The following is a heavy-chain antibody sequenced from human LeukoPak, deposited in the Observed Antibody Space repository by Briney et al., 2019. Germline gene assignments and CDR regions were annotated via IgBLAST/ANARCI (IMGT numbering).Heavy chain of an antibody. D-gene: IGHD2-2*01. CDR3: ARSRMPRYYYYGMDV. V-gene: IGHV3-48*01. CDR1: GFTFSSYS. J-gene: IGHJ6*02. Sequence: GGSLRLSCAASGFTFSSYSMNWVRQAPGKGLEWVSYISSSSTIYYADSVKGRFTISRDNSKNTLYLQMNSLRAEDTAVYYCARSRMPRYYYYGMDVWGQGTTVTVSS. CDR2: ISSSSTI.